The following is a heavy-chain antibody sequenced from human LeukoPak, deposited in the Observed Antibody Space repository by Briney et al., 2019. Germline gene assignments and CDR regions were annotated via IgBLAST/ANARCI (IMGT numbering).Heavy chain of an antibody. CDR1: GFTFDDYA. CDR2: ISWNSGSL. CDR3: AKDMAPGPGIAAAPGY. Sequence: GGSLRLSCAASGFTFDDYAMHWVRQVPGKGLEWVSGISWNSGSLGYADSVKGRFTISRDNAKNSLYLQMNSLRAEDTALYYCAKDMAPGPGIAAAPGYWGQGTLVTVSS. J-gene: IGHJ4*02. D-gene: IGHD6-13*01. V-gene: IGHV3-9*01.